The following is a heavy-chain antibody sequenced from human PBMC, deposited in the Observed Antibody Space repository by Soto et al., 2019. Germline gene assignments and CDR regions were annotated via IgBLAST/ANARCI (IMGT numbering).Heavy chain of an antibody. CDR3: ERGRYYDRVIYFNFDY. CDR1: GASISTFY. D-gene: IGHD3-22*01. V-gene: IGHV4-59*01. CDR2: ISYNVIT. Sequence: PSEALSPTFSVSGASISTFYWSLIRQPPGKGLEWIGFISYNVITNYNPTLKSRVTISVDTSKNQLSLNLNSVTAADTAVYYCERGRYYDRVIYFNFDYSGQVAPATVSS. J-gene: IGHJ4*02.